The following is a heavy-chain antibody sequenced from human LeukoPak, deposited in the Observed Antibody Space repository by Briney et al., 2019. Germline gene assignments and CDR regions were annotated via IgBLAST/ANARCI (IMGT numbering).Heavy chain of an antibody. CDR2: ITGSGATT. CDR1: GLTFSTYG. D-gene: IGHD1-26*01. V-gene: IGHV3-23*01. CDR3: ARDPYSGSYGADYYYYMDV. J-gene: IGHJ6*03. Sequence: GGSLRLSCAGPGLTFSTYGMSWVRQAPGKGLEWVSTITGSGATTYYADSVKGRFTISRDNAKSSLYLQMNSLRAEDTAVYYCARDPYSGSYGADYYYYMDVWGKGTTVTISS.